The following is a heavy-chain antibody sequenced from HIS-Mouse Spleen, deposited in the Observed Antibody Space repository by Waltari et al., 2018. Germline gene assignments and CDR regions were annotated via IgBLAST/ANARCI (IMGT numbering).Heavy chain of an antibody. CDR3: AKEVAAAGTLDY. V-gene: IGHV3-9*01. Sequence: EVQLVESGGGLVQPGRSLRLSCSASGFTFDAYAMHWVRQAPGKGLEWVSGISWNSGSIGYADSVKGRFTISRDNAKNSLYLQMNSLRAEDTALYYCAKEVAAAGTLDYWGQGTLVTVSS. J-gene: IGHJ4*02. CDR1: GFTFDAYA. D-gene: IGHD6-13*01. CDR2: ISWNSGSI.